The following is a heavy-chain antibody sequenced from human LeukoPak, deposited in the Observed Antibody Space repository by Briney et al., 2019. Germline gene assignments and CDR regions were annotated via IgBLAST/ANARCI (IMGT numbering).Heavy chain of an antibody. V-gene: IGHV3-23*01. Sequence: GGSLRLSCAASGFTFSSYAMSWVRQAPGKGLEWVSAISGSGGSTYYADSVKGRFTISRDNSKTTLYLQMNSLRAEDTAVYYCAKGRLYYYGLGSFCGYWGQGTLVTVSS. CDR2: ISGSGGST. D-gene: IGHD3-10*01. CDR1: GFTFSSYA. J-gene: IGHJ4*02. CDR3: AKGRLYYYGLGSFCGY.